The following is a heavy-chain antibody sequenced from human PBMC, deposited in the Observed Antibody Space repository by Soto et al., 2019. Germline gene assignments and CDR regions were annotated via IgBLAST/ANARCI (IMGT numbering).Heavy chain of an antibody. J-gene: IGHJ6*02. CDR2: ISAYNGNT. CDR3: ARDRGSYYYYYGMDV. V-gene: IGHV1-18*01. Sequence: ASVKVSCKASGYTFTSYGISWVRQAPGQGLEWMGWISAYNGNTNYAQKLQGRVTMTTDTSTSTAYMELRSLRSDDTAVYYCARDRGSYYYYYGMDVWGQGTTVTAP. D-gene: IGHD1-26*01. CDR1: GYTFTSYG.